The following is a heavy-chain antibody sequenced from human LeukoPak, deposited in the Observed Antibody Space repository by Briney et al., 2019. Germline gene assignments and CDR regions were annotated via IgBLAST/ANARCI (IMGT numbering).Heavy chain of an antibody. V-gene: IGHV3-23*01. D-gene: IGHD2-2*01. CDR1: GFTFSSYA. CDR3: ANRRCTSSSCYLEY. J-gene: IGHJ4*02. CDR2: ITGGGDTT. Sequence: SGGSLRLSCAASGFTFSSYARSWVRQAPGKGLEWVSAITGGGDTTYYAHPVKGRFTISRDNSKNTVYLQMNSLRAEDTAVYYCANRRCTSSSCYLEYWGQGILVAVSS.